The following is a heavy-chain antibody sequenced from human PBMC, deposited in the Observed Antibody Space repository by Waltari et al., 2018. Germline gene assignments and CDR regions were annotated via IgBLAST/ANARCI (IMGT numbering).Heavy chain of an antibody. CDR2: INPNRGGT. CDR1: GYTFTGYY. Sequence: QVQLVQSGAEVKKPGASVKVSCKASGYTFTGYYMHWVRQAPGQGLEWMGRINPNRGGTNYAQKFQGRVTMTRDTSISTAYMELSRLRSDDTAVYYCAREGYSSSWYGVWFDPWGQGTLVTVSS. J-gene: IGHJ5*02. V-gene: IGHV1-2*06. D-gene: IGHD6-13*01. CDR3: AREGYSSSWYGVWFDP.